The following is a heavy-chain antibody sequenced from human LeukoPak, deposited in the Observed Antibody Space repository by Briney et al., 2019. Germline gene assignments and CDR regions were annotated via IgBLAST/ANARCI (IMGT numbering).Heavy chain of an antibody. CDR3: ARWGGTGYNSGWYSADY. Sequence: SETLSLTCTVSGGSISSYYWSWIRQPPGKGLEWIGYIFYTGSTNYNPSLKSRVTISIDTSKNQFSLKLSSVTAADTAVYYCARWGGTGYNSGWYSADYWGQGTLVTVSS. CDR1: GGSISSYY. D-gene: IGHD6-19*01. J-gene: IGHJ4*02. CDR2: IFYTGST. V-gene: IGHV4-59*01.